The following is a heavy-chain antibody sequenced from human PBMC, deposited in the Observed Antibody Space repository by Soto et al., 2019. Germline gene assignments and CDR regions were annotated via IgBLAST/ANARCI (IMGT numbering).Heavy chain of an antibody. CDR2: MNPNSGNT. J-gene: IGHJ4*02. CDR1: GYTFTSYD. D-gene: IGHD2-8*01. Sequence: VASVKVSCKASGYTFTSYDISWVRQATGQGLEWMGWMNPNSGNTGYAQKFRGRVTMTRNTSISTAYMELSSLRSDDTAVYYCTRGLMVYFRDNWGQGTPVTVSS. V-gene: IGHV1-8*01. CDR3: TRGLMVYFRDN.